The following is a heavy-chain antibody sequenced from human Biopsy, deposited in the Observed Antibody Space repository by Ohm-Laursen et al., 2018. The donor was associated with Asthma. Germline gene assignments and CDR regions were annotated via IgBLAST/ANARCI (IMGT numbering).Heavy chain of an antibody. Sequence: SLSLSCAAFGFIFSSYAMSWVRQAPGQGLEWVSGISGSGGSTYYADSEKGRFSISRDNSKNTLYLQMNSLRAEDTAVYFCPKAIHGDPVDAFDIWGQGTMVTVSS. J-gene: IGHJ3*02. CDR1: GFIFSSYA. V-gene: IGHV3-23*01. D-gene: IGHD4-17*01. CDR2: ISGSGGST. CDR3: PKAIHGDPVDAFDI.